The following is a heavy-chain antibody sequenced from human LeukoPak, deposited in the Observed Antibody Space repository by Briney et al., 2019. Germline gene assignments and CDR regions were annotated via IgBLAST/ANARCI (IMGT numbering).Heavy chain of an antibody. D-gene: IGHD6-13*01. CDR1: GFTVNSNY. CDR2: IYSGGST. Sequence: GGSLRLSCAASGFTVNSNYMNWVRQAPGKGLEWVSVIYSGGSTYYADSVKGRFTISRDSSKNTLYLQMNSLRAEDTAVYYCASLSSLYYYCGMDVWGQGATVTVSS. CDR3: ASLSSLYYYCGMDV. J-gene: IGHJ6*02. V-gene: IGHV3-53*01.